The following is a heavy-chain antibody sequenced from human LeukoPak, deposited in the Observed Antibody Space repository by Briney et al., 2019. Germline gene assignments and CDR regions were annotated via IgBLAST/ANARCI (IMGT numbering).Heavy chain of an antibody. CDR3: ARDEGSGYYH. CDR1: GFTVSSNY. J-gene: IGHJ5*02. Sequence: GGSLRLSWAASGFTVSSNYMSWVRQAPGKGLEWDSVIYSGGSTYYADSVKGRFTISRHNSKNTLYLQMNSLRAEDTAVYYCARDEGSGYYHWGQGTLVTVSS. CDR2: IYSGGST. D-gene: IGHD3-22*01. V-gene: IGHV3-53*04.